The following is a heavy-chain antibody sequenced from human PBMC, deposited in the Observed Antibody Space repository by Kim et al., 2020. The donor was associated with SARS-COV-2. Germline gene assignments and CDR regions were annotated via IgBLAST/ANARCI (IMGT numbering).Heavy chain of an antibody. Sequence: GGSLRLSCAASGFTFSSYSMNWVRQAPGKGLEWVSSISSSSSYIYYADSVKGRFTISRDNAKNSLYLQMNSLRAEDTAVYYCARVQSYCSGGSCLVAPKSYYYYYGMDVWGQGTTVTVSS. V-gene: IGHV3-21*01. J-gene: IGHJ6*02. CDR2: ISSSSSYI. CDR1: GFTFSSYS. D-gene: IGHD2-15*01. CDR3: ARVQSYCSGGSCLVAPKSYYYYYGMDV.